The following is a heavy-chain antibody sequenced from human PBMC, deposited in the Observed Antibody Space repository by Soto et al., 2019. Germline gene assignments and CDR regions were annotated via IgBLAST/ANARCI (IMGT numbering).Heavy chain of an antibody. CDR1: GYTFTSYG. Sequence: QVQLVQSGAEVKKPGASVKVSCKASGYTFTSYGISWVRQAPGQGLEWMGWISAYNGNTNYAQKLQGRVTMTTDTSTSTAYMELRSLSSDDTAVYYCARVSGSPDYYYYGMDVWGQGTTVTVSS. D-gene: IGHD3-10*01. CDR2: ISAYNGNT. V-gene: IGHV1-18*04. CDR3: ARVSGSPDYYYYGMDV. J-gene: IGHJ6*02.